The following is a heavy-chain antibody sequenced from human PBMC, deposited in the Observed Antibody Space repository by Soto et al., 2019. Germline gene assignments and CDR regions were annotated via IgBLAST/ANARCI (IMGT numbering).Heavy chain of an antibody. CDR1: GFTFSDYW. CDR2: IRADASQT. J-gene: IGHJ3*02. CDR3: VTDRAYKAFDI. D-gene: IGHD2-21*01. Sequence: EVQLVESGGGLVQPGGSLRLSCVASGFTFSDYWMTWIRQAPGKGLEWVALIRADASQTYYMDSVKGRFTISRDNTKNSLYLQMNSLRAEDTAVYYCVTDRAYKAFDIWGQGTMVTVSS. V-gene: IGHV3-7*01.